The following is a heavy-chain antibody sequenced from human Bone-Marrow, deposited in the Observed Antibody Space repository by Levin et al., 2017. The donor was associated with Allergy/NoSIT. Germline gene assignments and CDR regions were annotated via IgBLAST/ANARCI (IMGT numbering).Heavy chain of an antibody. CDR3: ARMSSGSYYFLSVGGSKAFDI. CDR1: GFTFSSYA. CDR2: ISYDGSNK. Sequence: GGSLRLSCAASGFTFSSYAMHWVRQAPGKGLEWVAVISYDGSNKYYADSVKGRFTISRDNSKNTLYLQMNSLRAEDTAVYYCARMSSGSYYFLSVGGSKAFDIWGQGTMVTVSS. J-gene: IGHJ3*02. D-gene: IGHD1-26*01. V-gene: IGHV3-30*04.